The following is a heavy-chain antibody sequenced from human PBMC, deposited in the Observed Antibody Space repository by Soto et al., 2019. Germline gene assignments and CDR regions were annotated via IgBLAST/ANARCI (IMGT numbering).Heavy chain of an antibody. CDR3: ARDWCSSTSCYRFGY. Sequence: QVQLQESGPGLVKPSETLSLTCTVSGGSISSFYWSWIRQPPGKGLEWIGYIYYSGSTNYNPSLKSRVTISVDTSKNQFSRKLSSVTAADTAVYYCARDWCSSTSCYRFGYWGQGTLVTVSS. J-gene: IGHJ4*02. CDR2: IYYSGST. D-gene: IGHD2-2*01. CDR1: GGSISSFY. V-gene: IGHV4-59*01.